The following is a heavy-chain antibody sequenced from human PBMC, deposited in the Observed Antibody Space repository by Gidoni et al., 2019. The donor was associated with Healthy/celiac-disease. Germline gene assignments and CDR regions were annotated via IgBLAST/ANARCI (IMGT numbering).Heavy chain of an antibody. D-gene: IGHD4-17*01. J-gene: IGHJ1*01. CDR3: AGDHYGGNPLQH. V-gene: IGHV1-69*01. CDR1: GGTFSSYA. Sequence: QVQLVQSGAEVKKPGSSVRVSCKASGGTFSSYASSWVRQARGQGLEWRGGIILIFGTANYAQKFQGRVTMTADESTSTAYMELSSLRSEDTAVYYCAGDHYGGNPLQHWGQGTLVTVSS. CDR2: IILIFGTA.